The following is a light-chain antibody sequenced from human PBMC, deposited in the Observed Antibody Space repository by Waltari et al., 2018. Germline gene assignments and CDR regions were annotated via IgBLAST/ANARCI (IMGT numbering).Light chain of an antibody. CDR1: QSVSTW. CDR2: RAS. V-gene: IGKV1-5*03. Sequence: DIQMTQSPSTLSASVGDRVSITCRASQSVSTWLAWYQHKPGNASKLLIYRASSLQRGVPSRFSGSGSGTEFTLTIISLQPDDFATYYCQQYNSNSYTFGQGTKLEI. CDR3: QQYNSNSYT. J-gene: IGKJ2*01.